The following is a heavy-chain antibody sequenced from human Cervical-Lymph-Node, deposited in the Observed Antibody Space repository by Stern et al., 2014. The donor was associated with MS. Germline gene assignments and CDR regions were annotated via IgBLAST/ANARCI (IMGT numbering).Heavy chain of an antibody. Sequence: QMQLVQYGAEVKKPGASVKLSCRTSGYSFISNYIHWLRQAPGQGPEWMGLINPSTGSTNYAQKLQGTVRMTRDTSTSTVYLELSSLKSEDTAVYYCARDRKRTYDFDFWGQGTLVTVSS. CDR2: INPSTGST. CDR1: GYSFISNY. V-gene: IGHV1-46*04. D-gene: IGHD3-16*01. CDR3: ARDRKRTYDFDF. J-gene: IGHJ4*02.